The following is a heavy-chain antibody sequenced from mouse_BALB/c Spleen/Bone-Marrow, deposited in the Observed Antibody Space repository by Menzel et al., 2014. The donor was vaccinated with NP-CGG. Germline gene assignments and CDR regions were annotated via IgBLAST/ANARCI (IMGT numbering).Heavy chain of an antibody. CDR2: ISSGSSTI. CDR1: GFTFSSFG. Sequence: VQLKDSGGGLVQPGGSRKLSCAASGFTFSSFGMHWVRQAPEKGLEWVAYISSGSSTIFYADTVKGRFTISRDNPKNTLFLQMTSLRSEDTAIYYCTRGGNWEDFDYWGQGTTLTVSS. D-gene: IGHD4-1*01. CDR3: TRGGNWEDFDY. V-gene: IGHV5-17*02. J-gene: IGHJ2*01.